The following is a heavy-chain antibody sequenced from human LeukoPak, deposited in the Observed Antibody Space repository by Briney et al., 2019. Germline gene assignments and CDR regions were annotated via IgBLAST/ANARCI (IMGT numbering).Heavy chain of an antibody. CDR2: IRSKTYDATT. CDR1: GFIFGDYA. CDR3: TTSGALHDYRACDI. Sequence: QSGGSLRLSCTASGFIFGDYAMSWVRQAPGKGLEWVGFIRSKTYDATTEYAASVKDRFTISRDDSKSIAYLQMNISKSEDTALYYCTTSGALHDYRACDIWGQGTVVTVSS. V-gene: IGHV3-49*04. J-gene: IGHJ3*02. D-gene: IGHD4-11*01.